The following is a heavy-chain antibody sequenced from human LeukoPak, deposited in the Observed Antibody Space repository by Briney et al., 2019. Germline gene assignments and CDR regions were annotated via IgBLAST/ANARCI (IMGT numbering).Heavy chain of an antibody. V-gene: IGHV4-30-4*01. D-gene: IGHD2-15*01. J-gene: IGHJ3*02. CDR1: GGSISSGDYY. CDR2: IYYSGST. Sequence: SETLSLTCTVSGGSISSGDYYWNWIRQPPGKGLEYIGYIYYSGSTYYNPSLKSRITISVDTSKNQFSLKLSSVTATDTAVYYCARDCSGGSCYGAFDIWGQGTMVTVSS. CDR3: ARDCSGGSCYGAFDI.